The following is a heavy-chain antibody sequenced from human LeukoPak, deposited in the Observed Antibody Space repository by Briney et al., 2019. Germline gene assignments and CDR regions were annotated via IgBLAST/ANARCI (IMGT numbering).Heavy chain of an antibody. CDR2: VYYSGST. CDR1: GGSIGSYS. V-gene: IGHV4-59*08. Sequence: SETLSLTCTVSGGSIGSYSWNWIRQSPGTGLEWIGYVYYSGSTMYNPSLRSRVTISVDTSKNQFSLKLSSVTAADTAVYYYARLKARDAFDIWGQGTMVTVSS. CDR3: ARLKARDAFDI. J-gene: IGHJ3*02.